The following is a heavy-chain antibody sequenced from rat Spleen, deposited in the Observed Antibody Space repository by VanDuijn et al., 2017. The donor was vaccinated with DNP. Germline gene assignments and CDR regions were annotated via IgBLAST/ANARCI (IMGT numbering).Heavy chain of an antibody. CDR2: ISPSGGST. V-gene: IGHV5S11*01. Sequence: EVQLVESGGGLVQPGRSLKLSCAASGFTFSNYDMAWVRQAPTKGLEWVASISPSGGSTDYRDSVKGRFSVSRENAKSSLYLQMDSLRSEETATYYCARAPGMMVIITTPFDYWGQGVMVSVSS. CDR3: ARAPGMMVIITTPFDY. J-gene: IGHJ2*01. D-gene: IGHD1-12*02. CDR1: GFTFSNYD.